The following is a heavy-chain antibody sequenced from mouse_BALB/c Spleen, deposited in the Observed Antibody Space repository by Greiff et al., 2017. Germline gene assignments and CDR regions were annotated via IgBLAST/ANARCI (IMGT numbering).Heavy chain of an antibody. J-gene: IGHJ4*01. D-gene: IGHD2-2*01. Sequence: VQGVESGPDLVAPSQSLSITCTVSGFSLTSYGVHWVRQPPGKGLEWLVVIWSDGSTTYNSALKSRLSISKDNSKSQVFLKMNSLQTDDTAMYYCARHEGYDDYAMDYWGQGTSVTVSS. CDR1: GFSLTSYG. CDR3: ARHEGYDDYAMDY. V-gene: IGHV2-6-2*01. CDR2: IWSDGST.